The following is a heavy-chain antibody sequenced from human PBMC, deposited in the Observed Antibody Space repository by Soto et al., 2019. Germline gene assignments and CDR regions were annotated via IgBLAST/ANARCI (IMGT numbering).Heavy chain of an antibody. V-gene: IGHV3-48*02. CDR2: ISSSSSTI. CDR1: GFTFSSYS. D-gene: IGHD3-10*01. J-gene: IGHJ5*02. CDR3: ARGSREGLYGSGSYYPNWFDP. Sequence: EVQLVESGGGLVQPGGSLRLSCAASGFTFSSYSMNWVRQAPGKGLEWVSYISSSSSTIYYADSVKGRFTISRDNAKNSLYLQMNSLRDEDTAVYYCARGSREGLYGSGSYYPNWFDPWGQGTLVTVSS.